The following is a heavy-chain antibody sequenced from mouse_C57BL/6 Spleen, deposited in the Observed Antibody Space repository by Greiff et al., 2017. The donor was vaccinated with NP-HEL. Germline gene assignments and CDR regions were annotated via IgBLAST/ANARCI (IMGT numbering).Heavy chain of an antibody. J-gene: IGHJ1*03. CDR3: ARGANWYFDV. Sequence: EVQLQESGPGLVKPSQSLSLTCSVTGYSITSGYYWNWIRQFPGNKLEWMGYISYDGSNNYNPSLKNRISITRDTSKNQFFLKLNSVTTEDTATYYCARGANWYFDVWGTGTTVTVSS. CDR2: ISYDGSN. CDR1: GYSITSGYY. V-gene: IGHV3-6*01.